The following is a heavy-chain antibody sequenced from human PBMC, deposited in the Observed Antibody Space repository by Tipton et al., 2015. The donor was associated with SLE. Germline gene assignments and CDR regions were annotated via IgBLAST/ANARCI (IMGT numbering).Heavy chain of an antibody. J-gene: IGHJ6*03. D-gene: IGHD3-16*01. CDR3: ASGGLAYYYYYYMDV. V-gene: IGHV4-61*02. CDR2: IYTSGST. CDR1: GGSISSGGYY. Sequence: TLSLTCTVSGGSISSGGYYWSWIRQHPGKGLEWIGRIYTSGSTNYNPSLKSRVTISVDTSKNQFSLKLSSVTAADTAVYYCASGGLAYYYYYYMDVWGKGTTVTVSS.